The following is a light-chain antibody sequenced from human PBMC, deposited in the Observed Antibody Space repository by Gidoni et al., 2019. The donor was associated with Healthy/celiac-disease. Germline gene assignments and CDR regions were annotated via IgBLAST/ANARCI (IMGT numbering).Light chain of an antibody. Sequence: DIQMTQSPSSLSASVGDRVTITCRASQSISSYLNWYQQKPGKAPKLLIYAASSLQSGVPSRFSGSGSGTDFTLTIGSLQPEDFATYYCQQSYSTPPITFXXXTRLEIK. CDR3: QQSYSTPPIT. J-gene: IGKJ5*01. V-gene: IGKV1-39*01. CDR1: QSISSY. CDR2: AAS.